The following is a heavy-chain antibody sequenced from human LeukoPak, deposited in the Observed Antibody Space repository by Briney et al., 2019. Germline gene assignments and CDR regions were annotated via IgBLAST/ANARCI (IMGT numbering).Heavy chain of an antibody. J-gene: IGHJ5*02. D-gene: IGHD3-10*01. CDR3: ARAPMVRGAAFDP. Sequence: PGGSLRLSCAASGFTFSSYSMNWVRQAPGKGLEWVSSISSSSSYIYYADSVEGRFTISRDNAKNSLYLQMNSLRAEDTAVYYCARAPMVRGAAFDPWGQGTLVTVSS. CDR1: GFTFSSYS. V-gene: IGHV3-21*01. CDR2: ISSSSSYI.